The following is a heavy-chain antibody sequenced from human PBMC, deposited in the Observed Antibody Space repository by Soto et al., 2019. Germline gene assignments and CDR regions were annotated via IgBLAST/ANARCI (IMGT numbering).Heavy chain of an antibody. CDR3: ARLGYSNWFDP. Sequence: PSETLSLTCTVSVGSISSSSYYWGWIRQPPGKGLEWIGSIYYSGSTYYNPSLKSRVTISVDTSKNQFSLKLSSVTAADTAVYYCARLGYSNWFDPWGQGTLVTVSS. D-gene: IGHD5-18*01. V-gene: IGHV4-39*01. J-gene: IGHJ5*02. CDR1: VGSISSSSYY. CDR2: IYYSGST.